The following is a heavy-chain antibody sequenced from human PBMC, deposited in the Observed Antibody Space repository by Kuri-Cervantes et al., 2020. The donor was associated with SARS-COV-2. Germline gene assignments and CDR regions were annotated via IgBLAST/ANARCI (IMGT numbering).Heavy chain of an antibody. D-gene: IGHD3-10*01. Sequence: GSLRLSCTVSGGSISSSSYYWGWTRQPPGKGLEWIGSIYYSGSTYYNPSLKSRVTISVDTSKNQFSLKLSSVTAADTAVYYCARHSPPRITMVRGVITTYFDYWGQGTLVTVSS. CDR2: IYYSGST. CDR1: GGSISSSSYY. V-gene: IGHV4-39*01. CDR3: ARHSPPRITMVRGVITTYFDY. J-gene: IGHJ4*02.